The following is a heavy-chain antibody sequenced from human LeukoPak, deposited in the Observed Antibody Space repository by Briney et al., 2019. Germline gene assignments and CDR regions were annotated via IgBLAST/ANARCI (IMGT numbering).Heavy chain of an antibody. Sequence: EASVKVSCKASGGTFNSYAISWVRQAPGQGLEWMGWINVGNVNTKYSQKFQGRVTITRDISASTAYMELSSLRSEDTAVYYCARVGTRGGSAPDHWGQGTLVTVSS. D-gene: IGHD3-16*01. CDR2: INVGNVNT. CDR1: GGTFNSYA. J-gene: IGHJ4*02. V-gene: IGHV1-3*01. CDR3: ARVGTRGGSAPDH.